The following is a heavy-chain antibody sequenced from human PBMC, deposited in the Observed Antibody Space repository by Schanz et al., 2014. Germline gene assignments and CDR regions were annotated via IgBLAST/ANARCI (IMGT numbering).Heavy chain of an antibody. CDR3: AKQIHYDILTVTRN. V-gene: IGHV3-33*06. D-gene: IGHD3-9*01. CDR1: GFTFSSYG. CDR2: MSYDGSIK. Sequence: QVQLVESGGGVAQPGRSLRLSCAAPGFTFSSYGMHWVRQAPGKGLEWVAAMSYDGSIKYYGDSVKGRFTISRDNSKNTLYLQMNSLRAEDTAVYYCAKQIHYDILTVTRNWGQGTLVTVSS. J-gene: IGHJ4*02.